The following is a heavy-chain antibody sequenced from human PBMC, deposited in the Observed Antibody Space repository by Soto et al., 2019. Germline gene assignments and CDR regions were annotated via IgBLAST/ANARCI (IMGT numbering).Heavy chain of an antibody. Sequence: QVQLVQSGAEVKKPGASVKVSCKASGYTFTSYGISWVRQAPGQGLEWMGWISAYNGNTNYEQKLQGRVTTTTDTYGRTAYMELRSLRSDDTAVYYCARDYDSSGLFLVGRYGMDVWGQGTTVTVSS. V-gene: IGHV1-18*04. J-gene: IGHJ6*02. CDR2: ISAYNGNT. D-gene: IGHD3-22*01. CDR3: ARDYDSSGLFLVGRYGMDV. CDR1: GYTFTSYG.